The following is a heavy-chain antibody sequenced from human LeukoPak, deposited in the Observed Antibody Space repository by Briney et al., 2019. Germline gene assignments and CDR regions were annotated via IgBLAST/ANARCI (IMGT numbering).Heavy chain of an antibody. V-gene: IGHV4-34*01. CDR1: GGSFSGYY. CDR2: INHSGST. D-gene: IGHD2-2*01. Sequence: PSETLSLTCGVDGGSFSGYYWNWIRQPPGKGLEWIGEINHSGSTNYNPSLKSRVTISVDTSKNQFSLKLSSVTAADTAVYYCARGHRVSYCSSTSCYYWFDPWGQGTLVTVSS. CDR3: ARGHRVSYCSSTSCYYWFDP. J-gene: IGHJ5*02.